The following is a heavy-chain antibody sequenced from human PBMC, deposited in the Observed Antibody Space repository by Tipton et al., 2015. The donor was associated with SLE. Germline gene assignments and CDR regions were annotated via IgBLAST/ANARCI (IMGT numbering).Heavy chain of an antibody. CDR3: ARRVAGSRGAFDI. J-gene: IGHJ3*02. CDR2: IYYSGST. V-gene: IGHV4-59*12. D-gene: IGHD6-19*01. Sequence: TLSLTCTVSGGSISSYYWSWIRQPPGKGLEWIGYIYYSGSTNYNPSLKSRVTMSVDTSKNQFSLKLSSVTAADTAVYYCARRVAGSRGAFDIWGQGTMVTVSS. CDR1: GGSISSYY.